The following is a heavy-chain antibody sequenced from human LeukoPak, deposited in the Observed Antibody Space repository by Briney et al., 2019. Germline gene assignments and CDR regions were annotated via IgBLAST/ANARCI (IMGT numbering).Heavy chain of an antibody. V-gene: IGHV3-49*04. J-gene: IGHJ4*02. CDR3: TRGWFGELSADH. CDR1: GFTFGDYA. D-gene: IGHD3-10*01. Sequence: PWRSLRLSCTASGFTFGDYAMTWVRQAPGKGLEWVGFIRSKTYGGTTEYAASVKGRFTISRDDSKSIAYLQMNSLKTEDTAVYYCTRGWFGELSADHWGQGTLVTVSS. CDR2: IRSKTYGGTT.